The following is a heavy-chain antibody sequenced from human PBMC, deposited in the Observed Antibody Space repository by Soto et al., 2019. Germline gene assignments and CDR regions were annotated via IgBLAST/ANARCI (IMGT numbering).Heavy chain of an antibody. J-gene: IGHJ5*02. CDR3: AHHTIPPAPNSFDP. CDR1: GFSLTTSGVG. CDR2: IYWNDDK. D-gene: IGHD2-2*01. V-gene: IGHV2-5*01. Sequence: SGPTLVNPTQTLTLTCTFSGFSLTTSGVGVGWIRQPPGKALEWLALIYWNDDKRYSPSLRGRLTITKDTSKNQVVLAMTNMDPVDTATYYCAHHTIPPAPNSFDPCGLGTLVTVSS.